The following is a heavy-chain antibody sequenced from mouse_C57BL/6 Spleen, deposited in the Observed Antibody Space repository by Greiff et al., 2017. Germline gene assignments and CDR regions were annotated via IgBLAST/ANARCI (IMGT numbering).Heavy chain of an antibody. V-gene: IGHV14-1*01. D-gene: IGHD1-1*01. CDR1: GFNIKDYY. CDR3: TTRAHYYYGSSYDWYFDV. Sequence: VQLKQSGAELVRPGASVKLSCTASGFNIKDYYMHWVKQRPEQGLEWIGRIDPEDGDTEYAPQFQGKATMTADTSSNTAYLQLSSLTSEDTAVYYCTTRAHYYYGSSYDWYFDVWGTGTTVTVSS. CDR2: IDPEDGDT. J-gene: IGHJ1*03.